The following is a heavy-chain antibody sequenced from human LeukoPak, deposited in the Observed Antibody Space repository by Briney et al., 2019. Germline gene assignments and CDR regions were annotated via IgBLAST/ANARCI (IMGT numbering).Heavy chain of an antibody. D-gene: IGHD3-3*01. CDR1: GFTVSSNY. V-gene: IGHV3-66*02. Sequence: GGSLRLSCAASGFTVSSNYMSWVRQAPRKGLEWVSVIYSGGSTYYADSVKGRFTISRDNAKNTLYLQMNSLRAEDTAVYYCARAIVDYDFWSGPFDYWGQGTLVTVSS. J-gene: IGHJ4*02. CDR3: ARAIVDYDFWSGPFDY. CDR2: IYSGGST.